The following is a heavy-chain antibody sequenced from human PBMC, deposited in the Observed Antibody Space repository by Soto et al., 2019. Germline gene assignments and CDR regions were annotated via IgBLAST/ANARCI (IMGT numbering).Heavy chain of an antibody. J-gene: IGHJ6*02. CDR1: GGTFSSYA. Sequence: QVQLVQSGAEVKKPGSSVKVSCKASGGTFSSYAISWVRQAPGQGLEWMGGMIPISGTANYAQKFQGRVTITAYVSTRTAYMGRRSLRAEGTAVYYCARMQGSSASLEIYYYYYYGMDVWGQGTTVTVSS. D-gene: IGHD2-2*01. V-gene: IGHV1-69*01. CDR2: MIPISGTA. CDR3: ARMQGSSASLEIYYYYYYGMDV.